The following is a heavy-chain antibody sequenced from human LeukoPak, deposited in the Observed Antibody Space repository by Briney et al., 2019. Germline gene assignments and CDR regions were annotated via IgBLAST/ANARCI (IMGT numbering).Heavy chain of an antibody. D-gene: IGHD3-22*01. CDR2: ISAYNGNT. V-gene: IGHV1-18*01. Sequence: ASVKVSCKASGYTFTSYGISWVRQAPGQGLEWMGWISAYNGNTNYAQKLRGRVTMTTDTSTSTAYMELRSLRSDDTAVYYCARGAAYDSSADDAFDIWGQGTMVTVSS. CDR1: GYTFTSYG. J-gene: IGHJ3*02. CDR3: ARGAAYDSSADDAFDI.